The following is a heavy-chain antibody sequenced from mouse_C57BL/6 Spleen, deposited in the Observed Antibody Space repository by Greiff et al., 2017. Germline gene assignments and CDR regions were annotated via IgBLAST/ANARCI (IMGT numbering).Heavy chain of an antibody. D-gene: IGHD1-2*01. V-gene: IGHV2-2*01. CDR1: GFSLTSYG. J-gene: IGHJ2*01. CDR3: ARKDYGVDY. CDR2: IWSGGST. Sequence: VKLMESGPGLVQPSQSLSITCTVSGFSLTSYGVHWVRQSPGKGLEWLGVIWSGGSTDYNAAFISRLGISKDNSKSQVFFKMNSLQADDTAIYYCARKDYGVDYWGQGTTLTVSS.